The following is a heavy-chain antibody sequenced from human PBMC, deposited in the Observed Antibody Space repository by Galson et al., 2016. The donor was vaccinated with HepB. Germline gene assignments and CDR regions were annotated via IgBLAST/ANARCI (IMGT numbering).Heavy chain of an antibody. CDR3: AKEWGLFFNYLPFDY. D-gene: IGHD2/OR15-2a*01. J-gene: IGHJ4*02. CDR2: ISFDGSKK. V-gene: IGHV3-30*18. CDR1: GFTFNNFG. Sequence: SLRLSCAASGFTFNNFGMHWVRQAPGKGLEWVALISFDGSKKYYADSVKGRFIISRDNSKRTLFLQMSSLRAEDTAVYYCAKEWGLFFNYLPFDYWSQGTLVAVSS.